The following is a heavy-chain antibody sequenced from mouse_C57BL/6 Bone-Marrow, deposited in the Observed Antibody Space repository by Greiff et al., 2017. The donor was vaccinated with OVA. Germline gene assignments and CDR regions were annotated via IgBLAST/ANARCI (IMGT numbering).Heavy chain of an antibody. V-gene: IGHV2-3*01. D-gene: IGHD1-1*01. CDR3: AKTTGDY. J-gene: IGHJ2*01. CDR2: IWGDGST. Sequence: QVQLKESGPGLVAPSQSLSITCTVSGFSLTSYGVSWVRQPPGKGLEWLGVIWGDGSTNYHSALIYRLSISKENFKSQVLVKLNELKADDTATYYCAKTTGDYWGQGTTLTVSS. CDR1: GFSLTSYG.